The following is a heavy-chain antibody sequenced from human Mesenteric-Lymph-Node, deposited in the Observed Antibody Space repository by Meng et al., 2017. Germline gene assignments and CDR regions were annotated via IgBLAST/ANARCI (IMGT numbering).Heavy chain of an antibody. J-gene: IGHJ4*02. D-gene: IGHD4-17*01. V-gene: IGHV5-51*01. CDR1: GYRFTNNW. CDR3: ARVGMTTVTTLDY. CDR2: IYPGDSDT. Sequence: GGSLRLSCKGPGYRFTNNWIGWVRQMPGKGLEWMGIIYPGDSDTRYSQSFQGQVTISADKSISTAYLHWSSLRASDTAIYYCARVGMTTVTTLDYWGQGTLVTVSS.